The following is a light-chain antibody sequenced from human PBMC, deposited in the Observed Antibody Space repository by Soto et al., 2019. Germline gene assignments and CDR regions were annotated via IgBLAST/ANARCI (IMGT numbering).Light chain of an antibody. CDR2: AAS. CDR3: QQSYSTLGLT. J-gene: IGKJ4*01. V-gene: IGKV1-39*01. Sequence: DIQMTQSPSSLSASVGDSVTITCRASQSISSYLNWYQQKPGKAPKLLIYAASSLQSGVPSRFSGSGSGTDFTLTISSLQPEDFATYYCQQSYSTLGLTFGGGTKVEIK. CDR1: QSISSY.